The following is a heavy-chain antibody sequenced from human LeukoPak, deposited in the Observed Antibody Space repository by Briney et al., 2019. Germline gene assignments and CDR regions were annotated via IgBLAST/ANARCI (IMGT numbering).Heavy chain of an antibody. Sequence: GGSLRLSCAASGFTFSSYAMRWVRQAPGKGLEWVSAISGSGCSTYYADSVNGRFTISRDNSKNTLYLQMNSLRAEDTAVYYCAKVQGRTMIVVANNCFDPWGQGTLVTVSS. D-gene: IGHD3-22*01. V-gene: IGHV3-23*01. CDR1: GFTFSSYA. J-gene: IGHJ5*02. CDR3: AKVQGRTMIVVANNCFDP. CDR2: ISGSGCST.